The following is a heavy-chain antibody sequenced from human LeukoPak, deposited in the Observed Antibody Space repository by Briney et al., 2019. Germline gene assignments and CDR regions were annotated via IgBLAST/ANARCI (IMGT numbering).Heavy chain of an antibody. CDR3: ARDRGGGTYYKAFDY. J-gene: IGHJ4*02. V-gene: IGHV4-39*07. CDR2: TYYSGGT. D-gene: IGHD1-26*01. CDR1: GGSISSNGYY. Sequence: PSETLSLTCTVSGGSISSNGYYWAWFRQPPGKGLEWIGSTYYSGGTYYNPSLKSRVTISVDTSKNQFSLKLSSVTAADTAVYYCARDRGGGTYYKAFDYWGQGTLVTVSS.